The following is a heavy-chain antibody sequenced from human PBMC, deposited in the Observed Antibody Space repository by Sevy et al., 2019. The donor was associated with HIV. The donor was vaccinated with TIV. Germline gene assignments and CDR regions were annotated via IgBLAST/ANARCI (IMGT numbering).Heavy chain of an antibody. V-gene: IGHV1-18*01. D-gene: IGHD2-15*01. CDR2: ISAYNGNT. J-gene: IGHJ6*02. CDR1: GYTVTSYG. CDR3: ARDGYCSGGSCYPNYYYGMDV. Sequence: ASVKVSCKASGYTVTSYGISWVRQAPGQGLEWMGWISAYNGNTNYAQKLQGRVTMTTDTSTSTANMELRSLRSDDTAVYYCARDGYCSGGSCYPNYYYGMDVWGQGTTVTVSS.